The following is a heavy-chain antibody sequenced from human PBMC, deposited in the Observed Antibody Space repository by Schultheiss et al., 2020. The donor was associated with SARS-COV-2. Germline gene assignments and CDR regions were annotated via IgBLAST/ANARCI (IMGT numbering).Heavy chain of an antibody. J-gene: IGHJ4*02. V-gene: IGHV3-11*06. D-gene: IGHD3-22*01. Sequence: GESLKISCAASGFTFSDYYMSWIRQAPGKGLEWVSYISSSSSYTNYADSVKGRFTISRDNSKNTLYLQMNSLRAEDTAVYYCARRSGYYYYFDYWGQGTLVTVSS. CDR3: ARRSGYYYYFDY. CDR2: ISSSSSYT. CDR1: GFTFSDYY.